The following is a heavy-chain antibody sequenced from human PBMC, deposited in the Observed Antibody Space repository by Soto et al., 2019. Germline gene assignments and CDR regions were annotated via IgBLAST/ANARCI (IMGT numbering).Heavy chain of an antibody. Sequence: QVQLVQSGAEVKKPGASVKVSCKASGYTFTNYAMHWVRQAPGQRLEWMGWINDGNGNTKYSQKFQGRINITRDTAATTAYMELSSLRSEDTAVYYCAIVLSTVTTSIIFNYWGQRALVTVSS. CDR2: INDGNGNT. CDR3: AIVLSTVTTSIIFNY. V-gene: IGHV1-3*01. J-gene: IGHJ4*02. CDR1: GYTFTNYA. D-gene: IGHD4-17*01.